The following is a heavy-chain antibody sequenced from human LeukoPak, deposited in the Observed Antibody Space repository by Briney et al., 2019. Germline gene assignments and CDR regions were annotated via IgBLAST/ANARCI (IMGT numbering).Heavy chain of an antibody. J-gene: IGHJ3*02. V-gene: IGHV1-18*04. CDR1: GYTFTSYY. Sequence: ASVKVSCKASGYTFTSYYMYWVRQAPGQGLEWMGWISAYNGNTNYAQKVRGRVTMTTDTSTRTAYMELRSLRSDDTAVYYCARGLQENLAWLTAFSAFDIWGQGTMVTVSS. CDR3: ARGLQENLAWLTAFSAFDI. CDR2: ISAYNGNT. D-gene: IGHD6-19*01.